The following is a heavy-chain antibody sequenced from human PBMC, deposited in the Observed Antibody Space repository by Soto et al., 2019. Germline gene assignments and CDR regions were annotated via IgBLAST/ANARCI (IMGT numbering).Heavy chain of an antibody. V-gene: IGHV1-18*01. CDR1: GYTFTNYA. CDR3: ARDSQYSTGLQRFDS. Sequence: QVQLVQSGVEVKKPGASVKVSCKASGYTFTNYAISWVRQAPGRGLEWMGWVNTYNGNPNYAQIFQGRVTMTTDTSTGTAYMELRSLKSDDSAVYYFARDSQYSTGLQRFDSWGQGTLVTVSS. CDR2: VNTYNGNP. D-gene: IGHD6-25*01. J-gene: IGHJ4*02.